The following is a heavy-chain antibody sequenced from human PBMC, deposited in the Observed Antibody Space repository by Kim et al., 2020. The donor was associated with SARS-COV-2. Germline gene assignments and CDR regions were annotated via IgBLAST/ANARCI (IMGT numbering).Heavy chain of an antibody. Sequence: GGSLRLSCVASGLTFSSKGMHWVRQAPGKGLEWVAVIWFDGTNEYYADSVKGRFTISRDNSKKTLFLQMNSLRGDDTAVYYCATDQCITYNRRSMDVWGQGTTVTVSS. J-gene: IGHJ6*02. CDR3: ATDQCITYNRRSMDV. D-gene: IGHD1-20*01. CDR2: IWFDGTNE. V-gene: IGHV3-33*01. CDR1: GLTFSSKG.